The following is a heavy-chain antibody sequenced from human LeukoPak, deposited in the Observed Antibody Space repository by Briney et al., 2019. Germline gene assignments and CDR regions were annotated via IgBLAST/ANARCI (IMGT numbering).Heavy chain of an antibody. D-gene: IGHD3-10*01. J-gene: IGHJ5*02. CDR3: ARERLRFGELSSWFDP. CDR2: IYYSGST. CDR1: SGSISSYY. V-gene: IGHV4-59*01. Sequence: SETLSLTCTVSSGSISSYYWSWIRQPPGKGLEWIGYIYYSGSTNYNPSLKSRVTISVDTSKNQFSLKLSSVTAADTAVYYCARERLRFGELSSWFDPWSQGTLVTVSS.